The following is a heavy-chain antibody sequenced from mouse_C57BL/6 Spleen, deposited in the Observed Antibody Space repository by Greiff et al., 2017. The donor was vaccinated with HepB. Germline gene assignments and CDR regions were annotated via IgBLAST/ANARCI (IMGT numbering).Heavy chain of an antibody. J-gene: IGHJ2*01. CDR2: IHPNSGST. D-gene: IGHD3-2*02. Sequence: QVQLQQPGAELVKPGASVKLSCKASVYTFTSYWMHWVKQRPGQGLEWIGMIHPNSGSTNYNEKFKSKATLTVDKSSSTAYMQLSSLTSEDSAVYYCARYGDSSGYYFDYWGQGTTLTVSS. CDR3: ARYGDSSGYYFDY. V-gene: IGHV1-64*01. CDR1: VYTFTSYW.